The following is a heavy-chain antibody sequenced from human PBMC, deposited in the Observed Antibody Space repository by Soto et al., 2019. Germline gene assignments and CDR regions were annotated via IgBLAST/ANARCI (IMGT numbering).Heavy chain of an antibody. Sequence: QVQLVESGGGVVQPGRSLRLSCAASGFTFSSYAMHWVRQAPGKGLEWVAVISYDGSNKYYADSVKGRFTISRDNSKNTLYLQMKSLRAEDTAVYYCARDTHYYDSSGYDYWGQGTLVTVSS. D-gene: IGHD3-22*01. V-gene: IGHV3-30-3*01. CDR1: GFTFSSYA. CDR3: ARDTHYYDSSGYDY. J-gene: IGHJ4*02. CDR2: ISYDGSNK.